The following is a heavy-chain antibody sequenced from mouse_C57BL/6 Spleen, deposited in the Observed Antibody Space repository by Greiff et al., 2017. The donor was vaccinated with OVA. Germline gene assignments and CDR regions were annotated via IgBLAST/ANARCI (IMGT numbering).Heavy chain of an antibody. CDR1: GYSFTGYY. Sequence: EVQLQQSGPELVKPGASVKISCKASGYSFTGYYMHWVKQSSEKSLEWIGEINPSTGGTSYNQKFKGKATLTVDKSSSTAYMQLKSLTSEDSAVYYCAYGNYRAMDYWGQGTSVTVSS. V-gene: IGHV1-43*01. CDR2: INPSTGGT. D-gene: IGHD2-10*02. J-gene: IGHJ4*01. CDR3: AYGNYRAMDY.